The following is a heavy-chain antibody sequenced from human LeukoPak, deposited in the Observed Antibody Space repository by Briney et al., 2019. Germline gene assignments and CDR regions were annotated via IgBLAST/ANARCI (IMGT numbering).Heavy chain of an antibody. J-gene: IGHJ6*02. CDR3: ARITRYYDILTGYYYYYYGMDV. V-gene: IGHV3-53*04. D-gene: IGHD3-9*01. Sequence: GGSLRLSCAASGFTVSSNYMSWVRQAPGKGLEWVSLIYAGGSTYYADAVKGRFTISRHKSKNTLHIQMNSLRVEDTAVYYCARITRYYDILTGYYYYYYGMDVWGQGTTVTVSS. CDR2: IYAGGST. CDR1: GFTVSSNY.